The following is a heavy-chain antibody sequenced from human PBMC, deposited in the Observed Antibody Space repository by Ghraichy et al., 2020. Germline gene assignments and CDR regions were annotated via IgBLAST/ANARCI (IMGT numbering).Heavy chain of an antibody. CDR3: GRELDTAMTRPVY. Sequence: GGSLRLSCEASGFTFRNYGMHWVRQDPGKGLEWVAVIWYVGSHKYFADSVKGRFTISRDTSKKTVYLQMTTPRPEDMALYYCGRELDTAMTRPVYWGKGTLVTVSS. V-gene: IGHV3-33*01. CDR2: IWYVGSHK. CDR1: GFTFRNYG. D-gene: IGHD5-18*01. J-gene: IGHJ4*02.